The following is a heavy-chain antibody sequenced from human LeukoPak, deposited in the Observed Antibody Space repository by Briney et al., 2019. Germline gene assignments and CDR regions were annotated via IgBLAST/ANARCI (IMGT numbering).Heavy chain of an antibody. D-gene: IGHD5-18*01. Sequence: SVKVSCKASRGAFSTYAINWVRQAPGQGLEWMGGIIPIFGTANYAQKFQGRVTITADESTSTAYMELSSLRSEDTAVYYCARDNGGTAMAYYYYYYMDVWGKGTTVTISS. J-gene: IGHJ6*03. CDR3: ARDNGGTAMAYYYYYYMDV. CDR1: RGAFSTYA. CDR2: IIPIFGTA. V-gene: IGHV1-69*13.